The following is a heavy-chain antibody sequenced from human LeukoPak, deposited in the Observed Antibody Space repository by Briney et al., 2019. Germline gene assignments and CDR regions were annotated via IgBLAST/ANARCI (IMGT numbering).Heavy chain of an antibody. J-gene: IGHJ3*02. CDR2: IYYTGST. D-gene: IGHD1-26*01. CDR3: ARDVVVGDWSQEAFDI. V-gene: IGHV4-39*07. CDR1: GGSIISSSYY. Sequence: SETLSLTCTVSGGSIISSSYYWGWIRQPPGKGLEWIGSIYYTGSTYYNPSLKSRVTMSVDTSKNQFSLKLSSVTAADTAVYYCARDVVVGDWSQEAFDIWGQGTMVTVSS.